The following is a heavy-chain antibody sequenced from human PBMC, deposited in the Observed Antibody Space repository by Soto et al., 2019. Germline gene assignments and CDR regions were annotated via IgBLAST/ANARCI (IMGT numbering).Heavy chain of an antibody. CDR2: MNPNRGNT. Sequence: ASVKVSCKASGYTFTSYDINWVRQATGQGLEWMGWMNPNRGNTGYAQKFQGRVNMTRNTSISTAYMELSSLRAEDTAVYYCARVPIGYCSGGSCYYYYYYYMDVWGKGTTVTVSS. D-gene: IGHD2-15*01. V-gene: IGHV1-8*01. J-gene: IGHJ6*03. CDR3: ARVPIGYCSGGSCYYYYYYYMDV. CDR1: GYTFTSYD.